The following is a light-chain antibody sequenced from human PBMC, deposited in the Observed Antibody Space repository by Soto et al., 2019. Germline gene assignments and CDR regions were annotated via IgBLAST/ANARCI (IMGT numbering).Light chain of an antibody. CDR2: DDD. CDR1: TSNIGSHY. Sequence: QSVLTQPPSVSAAPGEKVTISCSGSTSNIGSHYVSWYQQFPRTAPKLLIYDDDRRPSGMPDRFSGSKSGTSATLGITGLQTGDEADYYCATWDSSLNVVLFGVGTKVTVL. CDR3: ATWDSSLNVVL. V-gene: IGLV1-51*01. J-gene: IGLJ2*01.